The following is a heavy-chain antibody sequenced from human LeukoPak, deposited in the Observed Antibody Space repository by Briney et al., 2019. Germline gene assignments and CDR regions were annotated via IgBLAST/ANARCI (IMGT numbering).Heavy chain of an antibody. CDR3: ATNKTMMTAAGMFDP. Sequence: SETLSLTCTVSGASIRTSTYYWGWLRQPPGKGLEWIGSVYSSGSPYYNPSFKSRPTISVDASKHQISLRLRSVTASDTAVYYCATNKTMMTAAGMFDPWGPGTLVTVSS. D-gene: IGHD3-22*01. J-gene: IGHJ5*02. V-gene: IGHV4-39*01. CDR2: VYSSGSP. CDR1: GASIRTSTYY.